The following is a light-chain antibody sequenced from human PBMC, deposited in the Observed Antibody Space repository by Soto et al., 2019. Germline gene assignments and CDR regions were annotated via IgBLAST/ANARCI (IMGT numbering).Light chain of an antibody. V-gene: IGKV3-20*01. CDR2: DAS. CDR1: QSVSSSY. Sequence: EIVLTQSPGTLSLSPGERATLSCRASQSVSSSYLAWYQQKPGQAPRFLIYDASSRATGIPGRFSGSGSGTDFTLTISRLEPEDFAVYYCQQYGSSPITFGGGTKVDI. CDR3: QQYGSSPIT. J-gene: IGKJ4*01.